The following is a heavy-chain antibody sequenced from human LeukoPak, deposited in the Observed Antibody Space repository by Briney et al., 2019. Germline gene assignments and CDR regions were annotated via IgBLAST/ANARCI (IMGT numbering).Heavy chain of an antibody. V-gene: IGHV1-8*01. D-gene: IGHD3-10*01. CDR1: GYTFTSYD. Sequence: ASVKVSCKASGYTFTSYDINWVRQAPGQGLEWMGWMNPNSGNTGYAQKFQGRVTMTRNTSISTAYMELSSLRSEDTAVYYCARGPTYYYGSGSFHYYGMDVWGQGTTVTVSS. CDR3: ARGPTYYYGSGSFHYYGMDV. J-gene: IGHJ6*02. CDR2: MNPNSGNT.